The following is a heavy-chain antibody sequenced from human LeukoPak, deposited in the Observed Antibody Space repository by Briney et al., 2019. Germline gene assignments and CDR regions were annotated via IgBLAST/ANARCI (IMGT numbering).Heavy chain of an antibody. D-gene: IGHD6-13*01. J-gene: IGHJ4*02. CDR2: ISGSGGST. Sequence: GGSLRLSCAASGFTFSSYAMSWVRQAPGKGLEWVSAISGSGGSTYYADSVKGRFTISRDNSKNTLYLQMNSLRAEDTAVYYCAKGGEYSSSWSPRVCFDYWGQGTLVTVSS. CDR3: AKGGEYSSSWSPRVCFDY. V-gene: IGHV3-23*01. CDR1: GFTFSSYA.